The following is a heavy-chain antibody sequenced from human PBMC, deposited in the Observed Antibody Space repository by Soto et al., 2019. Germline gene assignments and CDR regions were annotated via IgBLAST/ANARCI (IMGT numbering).Heavy chain of an antibody. CDR2: INAGNGNT. CDR3: ARGGSLYWYFDL. CDR1: GYTFTSYA. Sequence: QVQLVQSGAEVKKPGASVKVSCKASGYTFTSYAMHWLRQAPGQRLEWMGWINAGNGNTKYSQQFQARVTITRDTYASTADMELSSLRSEDTAVYYCARGGSLYWYFDLWGRGNLVTVSS. J-gene: IGHJ2*01. V-gene: IGHV1-3*01. D-gene: IGHD1-26*01.